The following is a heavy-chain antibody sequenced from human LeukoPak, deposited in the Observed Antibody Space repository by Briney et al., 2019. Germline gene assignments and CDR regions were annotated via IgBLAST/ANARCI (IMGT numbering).Heavy chain of an antibody. CDR3: VKDASGGIQLWLHFDY. V-gene: IGHV3-64D*06. CDR2: INNNGGTT. CDR1: GFTFSSYA. Sequence: TGGSLRLSCSASGFTFSSYAMHWVRQAPGKGLEYGSGINNNGGTTNYADSVRGRFTISRDNSKNTLFLQMSSLRAEDTAVYYCVKDASGGIQLWLHFDYWGQGTLVTVSS. D-gene: IGHD5-18*01. J-gene: IGHJ4*02.